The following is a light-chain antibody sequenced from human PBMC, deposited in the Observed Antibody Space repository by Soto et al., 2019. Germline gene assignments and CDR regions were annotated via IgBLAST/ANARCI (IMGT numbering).Light chain of an antibody. CDR3: CSYAGSSTPYV. CDR1: SSDVGSYNL. Sequence: QSVLTRPASVSGSPGQSITISCTGTSSDVGSYNLVSWCQQHPGKAPKLMIYEGSKRPSGVSNRFSGSKSGNTASLTISGLQAEDEADYYCCSYAGSSTPYVFGTGTKVTVL. V-gene: IGLV2-23*01. J-gene: IGLJ1*01. CDR2: EGS.